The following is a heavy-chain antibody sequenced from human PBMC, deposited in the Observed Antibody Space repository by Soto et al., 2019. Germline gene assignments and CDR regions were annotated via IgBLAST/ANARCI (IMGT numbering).Heavy chain of an antibody. CDR3: AKDLRTMVRGVISLRHNWFDP. D-gene: IGHD3-10*01. V-gene: IGHV3-23*01. CDR2: ISGSGGST. J-gene: IGHJ5*02. Sequence: GGSLRLSCAASGFTFSSYAMSWVRQAPGKGLEWVSAISGSGGSTYYADSVKGRFTISRDNSKNTLYLQMNSLRAEDTAVYYCAKDLRTMVRGVISLRHNWFDPWGQGTPVTVSS. CDR1: GFTFSSYA.